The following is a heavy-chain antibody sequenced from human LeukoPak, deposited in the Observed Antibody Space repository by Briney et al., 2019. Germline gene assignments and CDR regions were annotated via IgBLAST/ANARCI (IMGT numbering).Heavy chain of an antibody. CDR2: IRFDGSNK. CDR1: GFILSTYG. Sequence: GGSLRLSCAASGFILSTYGMHWVRQAPGKGLEWVAFIRFDGSNKYYAASVKGRFTISRDSSKNTLYLQMNSLSTDDSAMYYCAKDRANYGDYSYFDYWGQGTLVTVSS. V-gene: IGHV3-30*02. J-gene: IGHJ4*02. D-gene: IGHD4-17*01. CDR3: AKDRANYGDYSYFDY.